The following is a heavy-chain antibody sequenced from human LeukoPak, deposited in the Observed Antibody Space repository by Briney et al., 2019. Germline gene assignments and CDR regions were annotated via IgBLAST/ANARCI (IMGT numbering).Heavy chain of an antibody. V-gene: IGHV3-30*18. CDR1: GFIFNDAW. J-gene: IGHJ4*02. D-gene: IGHD2-2*01. CDR2: ISYDGSNK. CDR3: AKGSTFTAASSSDFDY. Sequence: PGGSLRLSCTASGFIFNDAWMFWVRQAPGKGLEWVAVISYDGSNKYCADSVKGRFTISRDNSKNTLYLQMNSLRAEDTAVYYCAKGSTFTAASSSDFDYWGQGTLVTVSS.